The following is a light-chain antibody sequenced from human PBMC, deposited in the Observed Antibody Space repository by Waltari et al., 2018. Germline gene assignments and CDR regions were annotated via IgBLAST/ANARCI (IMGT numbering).Light chain of an antibody. V-gene: IGLV2-14*03. CDR2: DVS. CDR1: SSAAGEFTS. J-gene: IGLJ2*01. Sequence: QSALTQPASVSASPGESIPISCTATSSAAGEFTSVSWYQQHPGNAPNFMIYDVSNRPSGVSHRFSGSKSGNTASLTISGLQAEDEAVYYCSSFTTSSTLLFGGGTKLTVL. CDR3: SSFTTSSTLL.